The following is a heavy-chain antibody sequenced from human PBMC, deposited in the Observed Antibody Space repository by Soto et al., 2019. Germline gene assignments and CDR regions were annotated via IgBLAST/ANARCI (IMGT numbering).Heavy chain of an antibody. V-gene: IGHV2-5*02. D-gene: IGHD3-22*01. J-gene: IGHJ4*02. CDR3: VHTRYYDSFYYFDY. CDR1: GFSLSTSGVG. Sequence: QITLKESGPTLVQPTQTLTLTCTFSGFSLSTSGVGVAWIRQPPGKALEWLALIYWDDDKRYSPSLMSRLTITQTPSKTQLVLTTTTRTSVVTATFYCVHTRYYDSFYYFDYCGQGTLVTVSS. CDR2: IYWDDDK.